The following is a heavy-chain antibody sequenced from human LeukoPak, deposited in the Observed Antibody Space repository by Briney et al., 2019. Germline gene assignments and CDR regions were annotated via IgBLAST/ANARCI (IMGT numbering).Heavy chain of an antibody. CDR1: GGSFSGYY. CDR2: INHRGST. CDR3: AILPSD. D-gene: IGHD2-15*01. J-gene: IGHJ4*02. Sequence: SETLSLTCAVYGGSFSGYYWSWIRQPPGKGLAWIGEINHRGSTNYNPSLKSRVTISVDTSKNQFSLKLSSVTAADTAVYYCAILPSDWGQGTLVTVSS. V-gene: IGHV4-34*01.